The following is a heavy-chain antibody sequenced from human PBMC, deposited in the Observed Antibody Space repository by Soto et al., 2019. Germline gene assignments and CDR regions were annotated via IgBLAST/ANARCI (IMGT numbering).Heavy chain of an antibody. J-gene: IGHJ4*02. CDR2: IDPSDSYT. D-gene: IGHD6-19*01. V-gene: IGHV5-10-1*01. Sequence: EVQLVQSGGEVKKPGESLRISCKGSGYSFTTYWISWVRQMPGKGLEWMGRIDPSDSYTNYSPSFQGHVTISADKSISTAYMQGSSLKASATAMYYCARRAKSSSGWATIDYWGQGTRVTVSS. CDR1: GYSFTTYW. CDR3: ARRAKSSSGWATIDY.